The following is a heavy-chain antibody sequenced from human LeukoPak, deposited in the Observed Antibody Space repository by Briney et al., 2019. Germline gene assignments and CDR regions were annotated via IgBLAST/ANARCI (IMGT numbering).Heavy chain of an antibody. V-gene: IGHV1-2*02. CDR1: RYTFTGYY. CDR3: ARGRLRGSSTSCYPF. Sequence: GASVKVSCKASRYTFTGYYMHWVRQAPGQGLEWMGWINPNSGGTNYAQKVQGRVTMTRDTSISTAYMELSRLRSDDTAVYYCARGRLRGSSTSCYPFWGQGTLVTVSS. J-gene: IGHJ4*02. CDR2: INPNSGGT. D-gene: IGHD2-2*01.